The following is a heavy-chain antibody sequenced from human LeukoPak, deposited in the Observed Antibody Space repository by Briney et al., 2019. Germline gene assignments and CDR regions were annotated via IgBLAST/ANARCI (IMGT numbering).Heavy chain of an antibody. J-gene: IGHJ4*02. D-gene: IGHD3-10*01. Sequence: SETLSLTCTVSGGSISSGSYYWSWIRQPAGKGLEWIGRIYTSGSTNYNPSLKSRVTISVDTSKNQFSLKLSSVTAADTAVYYCARAGRIGELIGYWGQGTLVTVSS. CDR1: GGSISSGSYY. V-gene: IGHV4-61*02. CDR2: IYTSGST. CDR3: ARAGRIGELIGY.